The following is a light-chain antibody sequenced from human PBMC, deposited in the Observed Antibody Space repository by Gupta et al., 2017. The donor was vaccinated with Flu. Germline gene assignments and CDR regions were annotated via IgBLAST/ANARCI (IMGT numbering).Light chain of an antibody. CDR1: NIGSKN. Sequence: YVLTRPPPVSVAPGLLARITCGANNIGSKNVHWYQQKPGQAPVLVVHDDSDRPSGIPERFSGSNSGNTATLTISKVGAGDEAEYYCQVWENSYEQHVFGTGTKVTVL. V-gene: IGLV3-21*02. J-gene: IGLJ1*01. CDR2: DDS. CDR3: QVWENSYEQHV.